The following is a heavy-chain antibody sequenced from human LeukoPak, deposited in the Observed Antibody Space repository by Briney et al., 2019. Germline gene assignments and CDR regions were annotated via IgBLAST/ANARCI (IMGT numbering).Heavy chain of an antibody. J-gene: IGHJ6*04. CDR2: IYTSGSS. D-gene: IGHD5-24*01. V-gene: IGHV4-4*07. CDR1: GGSISSYY. Sequence: SETLSLTCTVSGGSISSYYWSWIRQPAGKALECMGRIYTSGSSNYNPSLTSRVTISVDTSKNQFSLKLTSVTAADTALYFFADGLMDVWGKGTTVTVSS. CDR3: ADGLMDV.